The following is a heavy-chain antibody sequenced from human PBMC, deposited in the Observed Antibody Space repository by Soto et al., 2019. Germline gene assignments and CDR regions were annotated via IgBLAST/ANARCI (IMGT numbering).Heavy chain of an antibody. CDR3: ASPPYYFDTSGYSY. V-gene: IGHV3-21*01. D-gene: IGHD3-22*01. Sequence: EVQLVESGGGLVKPGGSLRLSCAASGFTFSSYTMNWVRQAPGKGLEWGSSISSSSTYIYYADSVKGRFTISRDNAKNSLYLQMNSLRAEDTAVYYCASPPYYFDTSGYSYWGQGTLVTVSS. CDR2: ISSSSTYI. CDR1: GFTFSSYT. J-gene: IGHJ4*02.